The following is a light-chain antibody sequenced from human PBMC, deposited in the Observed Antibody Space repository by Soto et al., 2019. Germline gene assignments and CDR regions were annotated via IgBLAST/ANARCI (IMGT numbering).Light chain of an antibody. CDR1: QGISTN. J-gene: IGKJ5*01. Sequence: ERAPHSCWASQGISTNLAWYQQEPGRVPRFLDIGASTRAPDITARLSGGGSGSEFTLAISSLQSEDFTTYYCQDYEFLPITF. CDR2: GAS. CDR3: QDYEFLPIT. V-gene: IGKV3-15*01.